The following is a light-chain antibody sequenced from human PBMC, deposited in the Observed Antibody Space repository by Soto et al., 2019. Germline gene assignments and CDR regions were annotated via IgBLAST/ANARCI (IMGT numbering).Light chain of an antibody. CDR1: QRISNY. V-gene: IGKV3-15*01. CDR2: GAS. Sequence: EIVLTQSPATLSLSPGERATLSCRASQRISNYLAWYQETPGQAPRLLIYGASTRATGIPARFSGSGSGTEFTLTISSLQSEDFAVYYCQQYSSWSPITFGQGTRLEIK. J-gene: IGKJ5*01. CDR3: QQYSSWSPIT.